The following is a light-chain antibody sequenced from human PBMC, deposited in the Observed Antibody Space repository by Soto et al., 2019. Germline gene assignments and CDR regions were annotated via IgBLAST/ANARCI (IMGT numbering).Light chain of an antibody. V-gene: IGLV1-51*01. J-gene: IGLJ2*01. CDR3: GTLYSSLSAAV. Sequence: QSVLTQPPSVSAVPGQKVNISCSGSSSNIGDHYVYLYPQLPGTTPQLLIYDNNLRHSGIPDRFSGSKSGTSATLGITGLKTGDEADYYCGTLYSSLSAAVFGVGTKLTVL. CDR1: SSNIGDHY. CDR2: DNN.